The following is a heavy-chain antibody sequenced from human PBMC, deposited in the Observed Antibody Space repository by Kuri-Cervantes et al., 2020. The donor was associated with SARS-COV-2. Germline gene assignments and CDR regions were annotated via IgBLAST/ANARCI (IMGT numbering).Heavy chain of an antibody. J-gene: IGHJ4*02. CDR1: GFTVSSNY. CDR3: ARAPDSGNDYDYYFDY. CDR2: IYSGGST. D-gene: IGHD5-12*01. Sequence: GGSRRLSCAASGFTVSSNYMSWVRQAPGKGLEWVSVIYSGGSTYYADSVKGRFTISRDNSKNTLYLQMNSLRAEDTAVYYCARAPDSGNDYDYYFDYWGQGTLVTVSS. V-gene: IGHV3-53*01.